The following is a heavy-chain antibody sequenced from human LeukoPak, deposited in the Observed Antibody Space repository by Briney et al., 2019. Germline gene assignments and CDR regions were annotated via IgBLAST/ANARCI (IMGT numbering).Heavy chain of an antibody. D-gene: IGHD1-26*01. CDR1: GGSISSYY. CDR2: IHTSGST. J-gene: IGHJ5*02. Sequence: SETLSLTCTVSGGSISSYYWSWIRQPAGKGLEWIGRIHTSGSTNYNPSLKSRVTMSVDTSKNQFSLKLSSVTAADTAVYYCARVGREWERWWFDPRGQGTLVTVSS. V-gene: IGHV4-4*07. CDR3: ARVGREWERWWFDP.